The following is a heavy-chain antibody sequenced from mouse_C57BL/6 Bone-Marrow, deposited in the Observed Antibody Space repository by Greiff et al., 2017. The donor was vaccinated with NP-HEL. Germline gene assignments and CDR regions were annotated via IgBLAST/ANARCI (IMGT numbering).Heavy chain of an antibody. D-gene: IGHD2-12*01. Sequence: QVQLKESGPGILQSSQTLSLTCSFSGFSLSTSGMGVSWIRQPSGKGLEWLAHIYWDDDKRYNPSLKSRLTLSKDTSRNQVFLKITSVDTAETATDYCARRGAYYSYYFDDWGKGTTRTVSS. J-gene: IGHJ2*01. CDR3: ARRGAYYSYYFDD. CDR1: GFSLSTSGMG. V-gene: IGHV8-12*01. CDR2: IYWDDDK.